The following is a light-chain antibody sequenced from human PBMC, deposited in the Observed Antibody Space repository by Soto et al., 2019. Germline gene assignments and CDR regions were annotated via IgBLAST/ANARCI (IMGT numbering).Light chain of an antibody. Sequence: DIVMTQSPDSLAVSLGESDTINCKSSQTVLDTSNNNNNLVWYQQKPGQPPKLLIYWASSRESGVPDRFSGSGSGTDFTLTISSLQAEDVAVYYCQQYYSIPPTFGQGTKLEIK. V-gene: IGKV4-1*01. CDR1: QTVLDTSNNNNN. J-gene: IGKJ2*01. CDR3: QQYYSIPPT. CDR2: WAS.